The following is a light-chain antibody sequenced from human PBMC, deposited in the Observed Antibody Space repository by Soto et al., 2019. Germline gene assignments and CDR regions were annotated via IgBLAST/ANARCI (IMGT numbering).Light chain of an antibody. J-gene: IGKJ4*01. Sequence: EIVLTQSPGTLSLSSGEGATLSRRARQSVSSSYLAWYQQKPGQAPRLRSYDESSSPTGIPDSFNVSQSATDFTLTIIHLEPEDSAVYYCQQRSIWPLTFGGGTK. V-gene: IGKV3D-20*02. CDR3: QQRSIWPLT. CDR1: QSVSSSY. CDR2: DES.